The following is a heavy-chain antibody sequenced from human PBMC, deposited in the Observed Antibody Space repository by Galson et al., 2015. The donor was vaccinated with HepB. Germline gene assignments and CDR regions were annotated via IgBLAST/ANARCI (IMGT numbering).Heavy chain of an antibody. V-gene: IGHV3-30*04. Sequence: SLRLSCAASGFTFSSYAMHWVRQAPGKGLEWVAVISYDGSNKYYADSVKGRFTISRDNSKNTLYLQMNSLRAEDTAVYYCSTIFDSPSDSPSDSWGQGTLVTVSS. CDR1: GFTFSSYA. D-gene: IGHD3-3*01. J-gene: IGHJ4*02. CDR3: STIFDSPSDSPSDS. CDR2: ISYDGSNK.